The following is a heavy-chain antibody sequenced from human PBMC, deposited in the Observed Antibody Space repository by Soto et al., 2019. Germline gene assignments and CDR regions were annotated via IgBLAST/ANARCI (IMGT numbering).Heavy chain of an antibody. Sequence: TSETLSLTCTVSGGSISSYYWSWIRQPPGKGLEWIGYIYYSGSTNYNPSLKSRVTISVDTSKNQFSLKLSSVTAADTAVYYCAREVKDYDFWSGHLFDPWGQGTLVTVSS. J-gene: IGHJ5*02. D-gene: IGHD3-3*01. CDR2: IYYSGST. V-gene: IGHV4-59*01. CDR3: AREVKDYDFWSGHLFDP. CDR1: GGSISSYY.